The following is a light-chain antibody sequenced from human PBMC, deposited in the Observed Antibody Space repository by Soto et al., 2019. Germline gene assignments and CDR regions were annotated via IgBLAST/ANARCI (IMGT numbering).Light chain of an antibody. CDR3: QQYDNYPLT. CDR2: GAS. Sequence: DIQMTQSPSSLSASFGDRVTLTCRASRNIDTYLNWYQQKPGTAPKLLMYGASSLHSGVPSRFSGSGSGTDFTLTISSLQPEDFATYYCQQYDNYPLTFGGGTKVDIK. CDR1: RNIDTY. J-gene: IGKJ4*01. V-gene: IGKV1-39*01.